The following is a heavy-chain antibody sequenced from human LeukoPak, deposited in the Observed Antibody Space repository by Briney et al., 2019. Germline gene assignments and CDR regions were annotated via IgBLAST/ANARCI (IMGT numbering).Heavy chain of an antibody. Sequence: PGGSLRLSCAASGFTFSSYSMNWVRRAPGKGLEWVSSISSSSSYIYYADSVKGRFTISRDNAKNSLYLQMNSLRAEDTAVYYCARVGFWSGYFPRGWFDPWGQGTLVTVSS. D-gene: IGHD3-3*01. CDR3: ARVGFWSGYFPRGWFDP. CDR1: GFTFSSYS. CDR2: ISSSSSYI. J-gene: IGHJ5*02. V-gene: IGHV3-21*01.